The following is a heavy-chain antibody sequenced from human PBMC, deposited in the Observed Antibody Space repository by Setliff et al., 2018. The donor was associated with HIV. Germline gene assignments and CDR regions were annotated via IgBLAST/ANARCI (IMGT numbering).Heavy chain of an antibody. CDR3: ARRRNIGDYHHYYMDV. Sequence: SETLSLTCTISGASSSSFYWGWFRQSPGKGLEWIGSISYSGTTYYNSSLKSRVTISADTSKNQLSLTLSSVTVADTALYFCARRRNIGDYHHYYMDVWGKGTTVTVSS. V-gene: IGHV4-39*01. CDR1: GASSSSFY. J-gene: IGHJ6*03. CDR2: ISYSGTT. D-gene: IGHD2-15*01.